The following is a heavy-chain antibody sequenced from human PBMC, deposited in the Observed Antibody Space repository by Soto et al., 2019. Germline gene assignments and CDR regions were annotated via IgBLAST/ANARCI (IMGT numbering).Heavy chain of an antibody. CDR1: GFTFSSYS. D-gene: IGHD3-3*01. CDR3: ARDPSYYDFWSGNPAANWFDP. J-gene: IGHJ5*02. CDR2: ISSSSSTI. V-gene: IGHV3-48*01. Sequence: GGSLRLSCAASGFTFSSYSMNWVRQAPEKGLEWVSYISSSSSTIYYADSVKGRFTISRDNAKNSLYLQMNSLRAEDTAVYYCARDPSYYDFWSGNPAANWFDPWGQGTLVTVSS.